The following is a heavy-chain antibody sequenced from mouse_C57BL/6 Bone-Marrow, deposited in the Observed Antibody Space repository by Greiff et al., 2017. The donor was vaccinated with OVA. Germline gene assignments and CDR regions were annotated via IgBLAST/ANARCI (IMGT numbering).Heavy chain of an antibody. V-gene: IGHV1-19*01. Sequence: EVQLQQSGPVLVKPGASVKMSCKASGYTFTDYYMNWVKQSHGKSLEWIGVINPYNGGTSYNQKFKGKATLTVDKSSSTAYVELNSLTSEASAVYYCSRRCWLLLGWYFDVWGTGTTVTVSS. CDR1: GYTFTDYY. J-gene: IGHJ1*03. D-gene: IGHD2-3*01. CDR2: INPYNGGT. CDR3: SRRCWLLLGWYFDV.